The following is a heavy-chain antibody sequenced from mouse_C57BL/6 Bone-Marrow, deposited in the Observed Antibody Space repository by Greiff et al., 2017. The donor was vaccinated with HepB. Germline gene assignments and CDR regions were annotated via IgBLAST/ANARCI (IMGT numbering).Heavy chain of an antibody. CDR2: IHPNSGST. J-gene: IGHJ1*03. CDR1: GYTFTSYW. CDR3: AREEGLLRYPYWYFDV. V-gene: IGHV1-64*01. Sequence: QVQLKQPGAELVKPGASVKLSCKASGYTFTSYWMHWVKQRPGQGLEWIGMIHPNSGSTNYNEKFKSKATLTVDKSSSTAYMQLSSLTSEDSAVYYCAREEGLLRYPYWYFDVWGTGTTVTVSS. D-gene: IGHD1-1*01.